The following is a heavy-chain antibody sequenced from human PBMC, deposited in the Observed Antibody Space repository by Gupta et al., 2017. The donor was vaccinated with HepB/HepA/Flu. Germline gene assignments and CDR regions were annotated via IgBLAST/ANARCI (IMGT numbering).Heavy chain of an antibody. CDR3: ARGKDYYDSSASYYPFDY. CDR1: GFTFSNYE. CDR2: ISKSGSTK. D-gene: IGHD3-22*01. Sequence: EVQLVESGGGLLQPGESLRLSCEASGFTFSNYEMYWVRQAPGKGLEWVSYISKSGSTKSYADSMKGRFTISRDNAKNSLYLQMNSLKAEDTAVYYCARGKDYYDSSASYYPFDYWGQGTLVTVSS. V-gene: IGHV3-48*03. J-gene: IGHJ4*02.